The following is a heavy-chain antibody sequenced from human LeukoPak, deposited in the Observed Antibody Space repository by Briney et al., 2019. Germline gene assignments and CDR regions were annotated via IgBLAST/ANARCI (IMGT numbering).Heavy chain of an antibody. D-gene: IGHD1-1*01. CDR3: ARNWNDVENYNH. CDR2: VSSSDGET. V-gene: IGHV1-18*01. J-gene: IGHJ5*02. CDR1: GYNFNGYG. Sequence: ASVKVSCKASGYNFNGYGISWVRQAPGQGLEWMGWVSSSDGETKYAQKFQGRVTLTTDTFTTTVYMELRSLRSDDTAVYFCARNWNDVENYNHWGQGTLVTVSS.